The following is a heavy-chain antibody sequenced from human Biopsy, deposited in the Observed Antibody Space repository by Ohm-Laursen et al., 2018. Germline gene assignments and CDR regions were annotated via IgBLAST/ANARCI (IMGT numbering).Heavy chain of an antibody. V-gene: IGHV3-23*01. CDR3: ARDGEAKYCKHGVCPSDF. CDR1: GFTFATYG. Sequence: SLRLSCSASGFTFATYGMSWVLQAPGKGLEWVSGISSTGNSTYYADSVKGRFTISRDNSKNTLYLQLNSLRVEDTAVYYCARDGEAKYCKHGVCPSDFWGQGTLVTVSS. D-gene: IGHD2-8*01. J-gene: IGHJ4*02. CDR2: ISSTGNST.